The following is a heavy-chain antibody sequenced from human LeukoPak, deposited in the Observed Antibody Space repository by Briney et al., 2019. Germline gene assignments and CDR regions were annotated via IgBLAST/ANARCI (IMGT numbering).Heavy chain of an antibody. D-gene: IGHD6-19*01. CDR1: GYTLTELS. Sequence: GASVKVSCKVSGYTLTELSMHWVRQAPGKGLEWMGGFDPEDGETIYAQKFQGRVTMTEDTSTDTAYMELSSLRSEDTAVYYCATPWKWYSSGWPLFQHWGQGTLVTVSS. CDR2: FDPEDGET. CDR3: ATPWKWYSSGWPLFQH. J-gene: IGHJ1*01. V-gene: IGHV1-24*01.